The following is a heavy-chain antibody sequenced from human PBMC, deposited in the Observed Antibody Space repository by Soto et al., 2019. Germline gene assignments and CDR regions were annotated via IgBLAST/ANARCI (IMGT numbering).Heavy chain of an antibody. Sequence: QVQLVESGGGVVQPGRSLRLSCAASGFTFSSYGMHWVRQAPGKGLEWVAVIWYDGSNKYYADSVKGRFTISRDNSKNTLYLQMNSLRAEDTAVYYCARVESLTTSYMDVWGKGTTVTVSS. CDR2: IWYDGSNK. J-gene: IGHJ6*03. D-gene: IGHD4-17*01. CDR3: ARVESLTTSYMDV. V-gene: IGHV3-33*01. CDR1: GFTFSSYG.